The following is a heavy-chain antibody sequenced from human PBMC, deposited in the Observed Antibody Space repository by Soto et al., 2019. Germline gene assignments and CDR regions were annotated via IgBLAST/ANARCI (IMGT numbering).Heavy chain of an antibody. D-gene: IGHD3-3*01. CDR3: AKPATYYDFWSGYSLYYYYYMDV. Sequence: GGSLRLSCAASGFTFSSYAMSWVRQAPGKGLEWVSAISGSGGSTYYADSVKGRFTISRDNSKNTLYLQMSSLRAEDTAVYYCAKPATYYDFWSGYSLYYYYYMDVWGKGTTVTVSS. J-gene: IGHJ6*03. CDR1: GFTFSSYA. CDR2: ISGSGGST. V-gene: IGHV3-23*01.